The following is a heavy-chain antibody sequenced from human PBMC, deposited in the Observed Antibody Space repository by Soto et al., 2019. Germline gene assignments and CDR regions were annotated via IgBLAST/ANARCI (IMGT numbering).Heavy chain of an antibody. CDR1: GYIFTSYF. J-gene: IGHJ6*02. CDR3: AKDRGRAAAGEYYYYGMDV. D-gene: IGHD6-13*01. V-gene: IGHV1-46*01. Sequence: ASVKVSCKASGYIFTSYFFHWVRQAPGQGLEWMGIINPSGGSTDYPQKFQGRVTMTRDTSTSTVYMELSSLRSEDTAVYYCAKDRGRAAAGEYYYYGMDVWGQGTTVTVSS. CDR2: INPSGGST.